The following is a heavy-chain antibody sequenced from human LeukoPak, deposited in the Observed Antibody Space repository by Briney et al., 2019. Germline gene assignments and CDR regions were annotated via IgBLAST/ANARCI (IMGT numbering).Heavy chain of an antibody. CDR1: GFTFSSYS. Sequence: GGSLRVSCAASGFTFSSYSMNWVRQAPGKGLEWVSSLSSGSSYMYYADSVKGRFTISRDNAKNSLYLQMNSLRAEDTAVYYCARDSRLVGTDFDYWGQGTLVTVSS. CDR2: LSSGSSYM. D-gene: IGHD1-26*01. J-gene: IGHJ4*02. CDR3: ARDSRLVGTDFDY. V-gene: IGHV3-21*01.